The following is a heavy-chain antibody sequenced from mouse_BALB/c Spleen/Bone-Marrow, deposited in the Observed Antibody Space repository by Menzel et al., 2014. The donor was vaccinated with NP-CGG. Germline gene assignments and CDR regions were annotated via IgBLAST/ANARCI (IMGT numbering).Heavy chain of an antibody. CDR2: IDPENGDT. Sequence: VQLPQPGAALVRSGASVTLSCTASGFNIKDYYMYWVQQRPEQGLEWIGWIDPENGDTEYAPKFQGKATLTADNSSNTAYLQLSSLTSEDTVVDYYNARDERYEGDARDNRAQATSVTGSP. CDR1: GFNIKDYY. D-gene: IGHD2-14*01. J-gene: IGHJ4*01. CDR3: NARDERYEGDARDN. V-gene: IGHV14-4*02.